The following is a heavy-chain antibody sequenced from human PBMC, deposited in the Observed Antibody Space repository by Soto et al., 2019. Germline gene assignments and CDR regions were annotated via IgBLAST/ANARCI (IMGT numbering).Heavy chain of an antibody. D-gene: IGHD3-3*01. CDR1: GGSISSSSYY. Sequence: QLQLQESGPGLVKPSETLSLTCTVSGGSISSSSYYWGWIRQPPGKGLEWIGSIYYSGSTYYNPSLKSRVTISVDTSKNQFSLKLSSVTAADTAVYYCARLTYRGYDFWSGYYPPPYYMDVWGKGTTVTVSS. V-gene: IGHV4-39*01. CDR3: ARLTYRGYDFWSGYYPPPYYMDV. J-gene: IGHJ6*03. CDR2: IYYSGST.